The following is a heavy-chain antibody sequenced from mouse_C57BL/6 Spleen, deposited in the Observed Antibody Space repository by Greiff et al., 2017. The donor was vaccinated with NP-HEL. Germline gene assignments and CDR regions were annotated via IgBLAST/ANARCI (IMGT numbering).Heavy chain of an antibody. CDR2: IRSKSDNYAT. Sequence: EVKVEESGGGLVQPGGSMKLSCVASGFTFSNYWMNWVRQSPEKGLEWVAQIRSKSDNYATHYAESVKGRFTISRDDSKSSVYLQMNNLRAEDTGIYYCTGGGLLRAGFAYWGQGTLVTVSA. CDR3: TGGGLLRAGFAY. CDR1: GFTFSNYW. J-gene: IGHJ3*01. V-gene: IGHV6-3*01. D-gene: IGHD2-3*01.